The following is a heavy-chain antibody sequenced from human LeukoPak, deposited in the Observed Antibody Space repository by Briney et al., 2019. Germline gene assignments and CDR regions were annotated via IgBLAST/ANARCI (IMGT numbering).Heavy chain of an antibody. J-gene: IGHJ4*02. D-gene: IGHD4-11*01. CDR3: ARGSRNYNNYEGADY. V-gene: IGHV4-34*01. Sequence: PSETLSLTCAVYGGAFSGYYWSWIRQPPGKGLEWIGEINHSGDNKYNPSLKSRVSMSVDVSKDQFSLKLTSLTAADTAVYYCARGSRNYNNYEGADYWGQGTLVTVSS. CDR1: GGAFSGYY. CDR2: INHSGDN.